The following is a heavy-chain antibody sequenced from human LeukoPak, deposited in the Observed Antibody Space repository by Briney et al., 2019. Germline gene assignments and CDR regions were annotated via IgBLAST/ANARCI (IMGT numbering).Heavy chain of an antibody. J-gene: IGHJ6*03. Sequence: PGGSLRLSCAASGFTFGSFDMHWVRQPTGQGLEWVSTIRTASDTYYPGSVEGRFTLSRDNAKNSLYLQMNSLTAGDTAVYYCARGPPRGKYYYMDVWGKGTTVTVSS. CDR1: GFTFGSFD. V-gene: IGHV3-13*01. D-gene: IGHD1-1*01. CDR2: IRTASDT. CDR3: ARGPPRGKYYYMDV.